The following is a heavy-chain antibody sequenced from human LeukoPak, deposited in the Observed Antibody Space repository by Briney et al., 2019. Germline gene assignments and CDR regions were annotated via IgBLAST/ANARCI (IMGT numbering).Heavy chain of an antibody. D-gene: IGHD2-2*01. CDR3: AGGGSGTSVLYY. CDR2: ISGSET. CDR1: GFTFSNYA. J-gene: IGHJ4*02. V-gene: IGHV3-23*01. Sequence: GGSLRLSCAASGFTFSNYAMTWVRQAPGKGLEWVSFISGSETNYGDSVKGRFTVSRDNSKNTLYLEMNSLRAEDTAVYYCAGGGSGTSVLYYWGQGVQVTVSS.